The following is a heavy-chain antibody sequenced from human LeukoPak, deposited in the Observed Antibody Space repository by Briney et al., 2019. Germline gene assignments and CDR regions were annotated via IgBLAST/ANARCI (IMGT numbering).Heavy chain of an antibody. J-gene: IGHJ4*02. CDR2: IYLGGST. Sequence: PSETLSLTSVVSNGAISSRDWWSWVRQPPGKGLEWIGEIYLGGSTNYNPSLRSRATMSVDKSKNRFSLNLSSVTAADTAMYYCARNGGFYQDYWGQGTLVTVSS. CDR3: ARNGGFYQDY. V-gene: IGHV4-4*02. CDR1: NGAISSRDW. D-gene: IGHD2-8*01.